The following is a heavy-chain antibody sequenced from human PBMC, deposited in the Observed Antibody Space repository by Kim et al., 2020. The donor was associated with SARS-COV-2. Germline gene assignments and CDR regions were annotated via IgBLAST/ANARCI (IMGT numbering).Heavy chain of an antibody. V-gene: IGHV3-30*18. D-gene: IGHD3-22*01. J-gene: IGHJ6*01. CDR2: ISYDGSNK. CDR1: GFTFSSYD. Sequence: GGSLRLSCAASGFTFSSYDMHWVRQAPGKGLEWVAVISYDGSNKYYADSVKGRFTISRDNSKNTLYLQMNILRAEDTAVYYCAKRSDGSGHYSWDYYYYG. CDR3: AKRSDGSGHYSWDYYYYG.